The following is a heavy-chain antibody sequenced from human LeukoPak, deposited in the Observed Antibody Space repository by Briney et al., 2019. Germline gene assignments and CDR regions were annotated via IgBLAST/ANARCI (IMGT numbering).Heavy chain of an antibody. D-gene: IGHD3-9*01. CDR2: ISSSSSYI. Sequence: GGSLRLSCAASGFNVNNNYMNWVRQAPGKGLEWVSSISSSSSYIYYADSVKGRFTISRDNAKNSLYLQMNSLRAEDTAVYYCARDNDLLRYFDWPLDYWGQGTLVTVSS. V-gene: IGHV3-21*01. CDR3: ARDNDLLRYFDWPLDY. CDR1: GFNVNNNY. J-gene: IGHJ4*02.